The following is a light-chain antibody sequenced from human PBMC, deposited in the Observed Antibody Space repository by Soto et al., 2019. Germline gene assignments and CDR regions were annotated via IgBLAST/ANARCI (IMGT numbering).Light chain of an antibody. Sequence: QSVLTQPPSASGTPGQGVTISCSGSTSNIRSNYVYWYQQLPGTAPKLLIYRNNQRPSGVPDRFSGPKSGTSASLAISGLRSDDEADYFCATWDDSLNGFYVFGTGTKVTVL. CDR2: RNN. CDR1: TSNIRSNY. J-gene: IGLJ1*01. CDR3: ATWDDSLNGFYV. V-gene: IGLV1-47*01.